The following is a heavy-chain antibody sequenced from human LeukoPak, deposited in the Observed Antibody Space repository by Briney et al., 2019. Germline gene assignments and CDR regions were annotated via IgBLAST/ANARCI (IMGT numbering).Heavy chain of an antibody. D-gene: IGHD6-6*01. CDR1: GYTFTSYG. J-gene: IGHJ6*03. V-gene: IGHV1-18*01. CDR3: AREGLRSIAARRGTRDYMDV. CDR2: ISAYNGNT. Sequence: ASVKVSCKASGYTFTSYGISWVRQAPGQGLEWMGWISAYNGNTNYAQKLQGRVTMTTDTSTSTAYMELRSLRSDDTAVYYCAREGLRSIAARRGTRDYMDVWGKGTTVVVSS.